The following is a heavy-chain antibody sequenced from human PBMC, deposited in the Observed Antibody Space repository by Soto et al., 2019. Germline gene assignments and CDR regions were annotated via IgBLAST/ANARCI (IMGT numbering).Heavy chain of an antibody. CDR1: GFTFSGYA. CDR2: ISASGGST. Sequence: EVQLLESGGGLVQPGGSLRLSCAASGFTFSGYARSWVRQAPGKGLEWVSAISASGGSTYYADSVKGRFTISRDHSKNTLYLQMNSLRADDTAVYYCAKLDNYDFWSDSSHNWFDPWGQGTLVTVSS. CDR3: AKLDNYDFWSDSSHNWFDP. D-gene: IGHD3-3*01. J-gene: IGHJ5*02. V-gene: IGHV3-23*01.